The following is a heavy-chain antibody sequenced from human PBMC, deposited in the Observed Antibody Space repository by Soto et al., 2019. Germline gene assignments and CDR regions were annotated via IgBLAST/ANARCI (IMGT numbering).Heavy chain of an antibody. Sequence: VGSLRLSCTASGFTFNTHWMHWVRQAPGKGLVWVSRIYFDGITTNYADSVKGRLTVSRDNAKNTVYLHVNTLRDEDTAVYYCARGGAMGVDYWGQGTMVTVSS. CDR2: IYFDGITT. D-gene: IGHD1-26*01. J-gene: IGHJ4*02. V-gene: IGHV3-74*01. CDR1: GFTFNTHW. CDR3: ARGGAMGVDY.